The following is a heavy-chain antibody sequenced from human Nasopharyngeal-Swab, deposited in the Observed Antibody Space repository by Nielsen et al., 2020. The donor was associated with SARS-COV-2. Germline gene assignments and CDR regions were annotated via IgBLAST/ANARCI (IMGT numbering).Heavy chain of an antibody. CDR3: ARGVNWGSLDWFDP. Sequence: ASVKVPCKASGYTFTGYYMHWVRQAPGQGLEWMGWINPNSGGTNYAQKFQGWVTMTRDTSISTAYMELSRLRSDDTAVYYCARGVNWGSLDWFDPWGQGTLVTVSS. D-gene: IGHD7-27*01. V-gene: IGHV1-2*04. J-gene: IGHJ5*02. CDR1: GYTFTGYY. CDR2: INPNSGGT.